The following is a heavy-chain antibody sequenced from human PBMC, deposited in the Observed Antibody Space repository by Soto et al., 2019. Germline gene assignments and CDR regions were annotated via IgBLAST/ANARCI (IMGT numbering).Heavy chain of an antibody. D-gene: IGHD2-2*01. J-gene: IGHJ1*01. CDR3: ARDVPTPQGCSSTSCYDTKHFQH. CDR2: INPNSGGT. V-gene: IGHV1-2*04. CDR1: GYTFTGYY. Sequence: ASVKVSCKASGYTFTGYYMHWVRQAPGQGLEWMGWINPNSGGTNYAQKFQGWVTMTRDPSISTAYMELGRLRSDETAVYYCARDVPTPQGCSSTSCYDTKHFQHWGQGTLVTVSS.